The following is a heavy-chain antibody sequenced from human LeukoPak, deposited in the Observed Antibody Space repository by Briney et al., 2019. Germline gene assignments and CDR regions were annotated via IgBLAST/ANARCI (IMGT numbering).Heavy chain of an antibody. V-gene: IGHV4-39*07. CDR3: ARAAEYYYDSSGYYYRPPFDY. CDR2: IYYSGST. CDR1: GGSISSSSYY. Sequence: SETLSLTCTVSGGSISSSSYYWGWIRQPPGKGLEWIGSIYYSGSTYYNPSLKSRVTISVDTSKNQFSLKLSSVTAADTAVYYCARAAEYYYDSSGYYYRPPFDYWGQGTLVTVSS. D-gene: IGHD3-22*01. J-gene: IGHJ4*02.